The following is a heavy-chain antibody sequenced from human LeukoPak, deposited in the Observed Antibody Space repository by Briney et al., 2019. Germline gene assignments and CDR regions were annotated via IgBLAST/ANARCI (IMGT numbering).Heavy chain of an antibody. J-gene: IGHJ4*02. V-gene: IGHV3-33*01. CDR3: ASNAATWGSGWYYFDY. D-gene: IGHD6-19*01. CDR1: GLTFRNYG. CDR2: IWFDASKD. Sequence: SGGSLRLSCVASGLTFRNYGMHWVRQAPGKGLEWVAVIWFDASKDYYADSVKGRFTISRDNSKNTLYLQMNSLRAEDTAEYYCASNAATWGSGWYYFDYWGQGTLVTVSS.